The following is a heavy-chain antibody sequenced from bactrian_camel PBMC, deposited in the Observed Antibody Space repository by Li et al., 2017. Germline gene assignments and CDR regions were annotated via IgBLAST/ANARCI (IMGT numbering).Heavy chain of an antibody. J-gene: IGHJ6*01. CDR2: IDSNGST. D-gene: IGHD6*01. Sequence: VQLVESGGGSAQAGGSLRLQCAAFGYTYGTYCLGWFRQAPGKEREGVASIDSNGSTKYHDSVKGRFTVSQDSAKNTVFLQMNSLKPEDTAVYYCATAGLARVVAGKPQLTPADFGYWGQGTQVTVS. CDR3: ATAGLARVVAGKPQLTPADFGY. CDR1: GYTYGTYC. V-gene: IGHV3S55*01.